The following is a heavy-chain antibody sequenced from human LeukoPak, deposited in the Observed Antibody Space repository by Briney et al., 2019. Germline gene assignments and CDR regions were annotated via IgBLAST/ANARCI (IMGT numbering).Heavy chain of an antibody. CDR2: ISAYNGNT. J-gene: IGHJ4*02. V-gene: IGHV1-18*01. CDR3: ARDGHDYGDQIDY. D-gene: IGHD4-17*01. CDR1: GYTFTSYG. Sequence: ASVKVSCKASGYTFTSYGISWVRQAPGQGLEWMGWISAYNGNTNYAQKLQGRVTMTTDTSTSTAYTELRSLRSDDTAVYYCARDGHDYGDQIDYWGQGTLVTVSS.